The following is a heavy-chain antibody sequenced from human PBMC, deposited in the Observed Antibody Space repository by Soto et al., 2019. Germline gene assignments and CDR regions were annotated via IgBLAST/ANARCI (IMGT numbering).Heavy chain of an antibody. D-gene: IGHD3-10*01. CDR3: AKAPFRRPYYFYGMDV. J-gene: IGHJ6*02. Sequence: GSLLLSCVASGFTFSDFGMHGVRQGPGKGLEWLAVISEDAETDFHADSVKGRFTVSRDNFKETLYLQMNSLTTDDSGVYFCAKAPFRRPYYFYGMDVWGQGTTVTVSS. V-gene: IGHV3-30*18. CDR2: ISEDAETD. CDR1: GFTFSDFG.